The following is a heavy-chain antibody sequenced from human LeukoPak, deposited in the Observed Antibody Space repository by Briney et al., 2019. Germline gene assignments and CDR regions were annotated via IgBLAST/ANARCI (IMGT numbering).Heavy chain of an antibody. D-gene: IGHD6-19*01. CDR1: GYTFTGYY. CDR3: AKVIQGAVAFHY. CDR2: INPNSGGT. V-gene: IGHV1-2*02. Sequence: ASVKVSCKASGYTFTGYYMHWVRQAPGQGLEWMGWINPNSGGTNYAQKFQGRVTMTRDTSISTAYMELSSLRSDDTAVYYCAKVIQGAVAFHYWGQGTLVTVSS. J-gene: IGHJ4*02.